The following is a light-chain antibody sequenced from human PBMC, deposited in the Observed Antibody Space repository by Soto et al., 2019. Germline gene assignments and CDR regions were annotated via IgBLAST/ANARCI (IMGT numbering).Light chain of an antibody. Sequence: QSALTQPPSASGSPGQSVTISCTGTRSDVGAYNNVSGYQQHAGKAPKLVIYEATKRPSGVPDRFSGSKSANTASLTVSGLQAEDEADYYCSSFASSNTWVFGGGTKLTVL. CDR1: RSDVGAYNN. V-gene: IGLV2-8*01. J-gene: IGLJ3*02. CDR3: SSFASSNTWV. CDR2: EAT.